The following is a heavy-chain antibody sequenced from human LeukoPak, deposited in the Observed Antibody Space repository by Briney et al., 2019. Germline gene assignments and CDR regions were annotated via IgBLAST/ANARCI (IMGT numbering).Heavy chain of an antibody. CDR3: ARVGAAAGTVDY. CDR2: ISSSGSTI. Sequence: PGGSLRLSCAASGFTFSSYEMNWVRQAPGKGLEWVSYISSSGSTIYYADSVKGRFTISRDNAKNSLYLQMNSLRAEDTAVYYCARVGAAAGTVDYWGQGTLVTVSS. D-gene: IGHD6-13*01. J-gene: IGHJ4*02. V-gene: IGHV3-48*03. CDR1: GFTFSSYE.